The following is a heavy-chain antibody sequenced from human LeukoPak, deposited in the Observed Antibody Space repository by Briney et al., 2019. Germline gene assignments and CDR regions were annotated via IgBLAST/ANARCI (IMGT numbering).Heavy chain of an antibody. D-gene: IGHD3-16*01. CDR3: AKESLRITYGGS. CDR2: ISGSGGVT. V-gene: IGHV3-23*01. J-gene: IGHJ4*02. CDR1: GFTFSSSA. Sequence: GGSLRLSCAASGFTFSSSAMSWVRQAPGKGLEWVSVISGSGGVTFYADSVKGRFTISRDNSRNTLYLQMNSLRAEDTAVYYCAKESLRITYGGSWGQGTLVSVS.